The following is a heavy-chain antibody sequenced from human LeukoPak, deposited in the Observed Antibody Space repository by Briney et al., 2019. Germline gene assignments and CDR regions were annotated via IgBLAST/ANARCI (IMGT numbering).Heavy chain of an antibody. J-gene: IGHJ4*02. CDR1: GGSFSGYY. Sequence: SETLSLTCAVYGGSFSGYYWRWIRQPPGKGLEWIGEINHSGSTNYNPSLKSRVTISVDTSKNQFSLKLSSVTAADTAVYYCARVTILRLRYYFDYWGQGTLVTVSS. CDR2: INHSGST. D-gene: IGHD3-3*01. V-gene: IGHV4-34*01. CDR3: ARVTILRLRYYFDY.